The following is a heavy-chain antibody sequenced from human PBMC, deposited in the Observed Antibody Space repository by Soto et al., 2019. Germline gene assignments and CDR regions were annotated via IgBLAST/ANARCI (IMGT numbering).Heavy chain of an antibody. J-gene: IGHJ6*02. CDR2: ISNDGSNK. D-gene: IGHD6-6*01. Sequence: GGSLRLSSAASGFSFSTYGMHWVRQAPGKGLEWMAVISNDGSNKYYADSVRGRFTISRDNSKDTLFLQMNSLRGEDTAIYYCAKVIRADSTSSNFYYYSGMDVWGQGTTVTVS. CDR3: AKVIRADSTSSNFYYYSGMDV. V-gene: IGHV3-30*18. CDR1: GFSFSTYG.